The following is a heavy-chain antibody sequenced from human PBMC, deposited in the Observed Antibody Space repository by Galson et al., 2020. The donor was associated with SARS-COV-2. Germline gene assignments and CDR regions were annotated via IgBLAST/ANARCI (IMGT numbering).Heavy chain of an antibody. CDR2: IGGSSDVI. CDR3: AGWYIRF. Sequence: LSLTCAASGFTFSTSYMSWVRQAPGKGLEWLSYIGGSSDVIKYADSVKGRFTISRDNAKNLLYLQMNSLRDEDTAVYYCAGWYIRFWGQGTLVTVSS. D-gene: IGHD6-19*01. V-gene: IGHV3-48*02. CDR1: GFTFSTSY. J-gene: IGHJ4*02.